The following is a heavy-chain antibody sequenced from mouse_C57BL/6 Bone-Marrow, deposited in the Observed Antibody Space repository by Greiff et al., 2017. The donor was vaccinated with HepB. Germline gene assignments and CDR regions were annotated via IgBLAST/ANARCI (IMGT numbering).Heavy chain of an antibody. V-gene: IGHV1-42*01. D-gene: IGHD3-2*02. Sequence: VQLQQSGPELVKPGASVKISCKASGYSFTGYYMNWVKQSPEKSLEWIGEINPSTGGTTYNQKFKAKATLTVDKSSSTAYMQLKSLTSEDSAVYYCASSGFYAMDYWGQGTSGTVSS. CDR3: ASSGFYAMDY. CDR2: INPSTGGT. CDR1: GYSFTGYY. J-gene: IGHJ4*01.